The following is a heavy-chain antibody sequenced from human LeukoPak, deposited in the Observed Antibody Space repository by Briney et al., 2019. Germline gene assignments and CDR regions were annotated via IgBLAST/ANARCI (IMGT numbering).Heavy chain of an antibody. V-gene: IGHV3-23*01. CDR2: ISCSGWST. Sequence: RGSLSLSCAGSGFTFSSYAMSALRQPPAKGLAGVSAISCSGWSTYYPDSVRGRFTISRDNSKNTLYLQMNSLKAEDTAVCCCAKAVGRAMVTGDYFDYWGQGTLVTVSS. CDR1: GFTFSSYA. J-gene: IGHJ4*02. D-gene: IGHD5-18*01. CDR3: AKAVGRAMVTGDYFDY.